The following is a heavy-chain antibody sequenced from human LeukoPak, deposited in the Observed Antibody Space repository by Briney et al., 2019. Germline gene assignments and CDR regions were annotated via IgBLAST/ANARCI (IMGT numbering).Heavy chain of an antibody. Sequence: ASVKVSCKACGYTFTSYYMHWVGQAPGQGLGGMGIINPSGGSTSYAQKFQGRVTMTRDMSTSTVYMELSSLRSEDTAVYYCARVRDYYDSSGYAYWGQGTLVTVSS. D-gene: IGHD3-22*01. J-gene: IGHJ4*02. CDR3: ARVRDYYDSSGYAY. CDR2: INPSGGST. V-gene: IGHV1-46*01. CDR1: GYTFTSYY.